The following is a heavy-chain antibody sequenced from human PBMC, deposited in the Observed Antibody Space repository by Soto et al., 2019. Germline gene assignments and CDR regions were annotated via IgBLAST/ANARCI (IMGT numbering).Heavy chain of an antibody. D-gene: IGHD2-2*01. CDR3: ARDLGGCISTSCYRGRYYYYGMDV. V-gene: IGHV4-31*03. Sequence: QVQLQESGPGLVKPSQTLSLTCTVSGGSISSGGYYWSWIRQHPGKGLEWIGYIYYSGSTYYNPSLKSRVTISVDTSKNQFSLKLSSVTAADTAVYYCARDLGGCISTSCYRGRYYYYGMDVWGQGTTVTVSS. CDR2: IYYSGST. J-gene: IGHJ6*02. CDR1: GGSISSGGYY.